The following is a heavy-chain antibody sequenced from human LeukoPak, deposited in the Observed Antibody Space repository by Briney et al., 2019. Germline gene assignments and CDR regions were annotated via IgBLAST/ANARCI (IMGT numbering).Heavy chain of an antibody. CDR3: ARGGDIVVVPAAAPVNNWFDP. Sequence: SETLSLTCTVSGGSISSGGYYWSWIRQHPGKGLEWIGYIYYSGSTYYNPSLKSRVTKSVDTSKNQFSLKLSSVTAADTAVYYCARGGDIVVVPAAAPVNNWFDPWGQGTLVTVSS. CDR2: IYYSGST. V-gene: IGHV4-31*03. D-gene: IGHD2-2*01. CDR1: GGSISSGGYY. J-gene: IGHJ5*02.